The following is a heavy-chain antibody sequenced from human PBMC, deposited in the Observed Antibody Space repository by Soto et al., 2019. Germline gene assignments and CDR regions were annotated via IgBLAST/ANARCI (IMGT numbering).Heavy chain of an antibody. J-gene: IGHJ6*02. D-gene: IGHD1-1*01. CDR3: ARNGTLTGYSYGMDV. CDR2: IIPIFDTA. CDR1: GGTFSDST. Sequence: QVQLVQSGAALRKPGSSVKVSCKASGGTFSDSTINWVRQAPGQRLEWMGGIIPIFDTANYAAKFQGKVTITADESTSTSVMEVSSLRSEDTAVYYCARNGTLTGYSYGMDVWGQGTMVTVSS. V-gene: IGHV1-69*01.